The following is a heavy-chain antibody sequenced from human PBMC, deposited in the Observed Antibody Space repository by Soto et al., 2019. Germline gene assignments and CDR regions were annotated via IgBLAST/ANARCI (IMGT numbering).Heavy chain of an antibody. Sequence: SETLSLTCTVSGGSISGSYWSWIRQPPGKGLEWIGYIDYSGNTNYNPSLRSRVTMTTDTSTSTAYMELRSLRSDDTAVYYCARDPWFGELLAEYYYYMDVWGKGTTVTVSS. CDR1: GGSISGSY. CDR3: ARDPWFGELLAEYYYYMDV. J-gene: IGHJ6*03. CDR2: IDYSGNT. V-gene: IGHV4-59*01. D-gene: IGHD3-10*01.